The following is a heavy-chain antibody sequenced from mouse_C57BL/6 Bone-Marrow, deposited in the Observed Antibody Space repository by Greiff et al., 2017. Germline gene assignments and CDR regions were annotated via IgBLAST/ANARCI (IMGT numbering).Heavy chain of an antibody. Sequence: VQLKESGAELVRPGASVKLSCTASGFNIKDNYMHWVKQRPEQGLEWIGWIDPENGDTEYASKFQGKATITADTSSNTAYLQLSSLTSEDTAVYYCTTSGDYVGAYWGQGTLVTVSA. D-gene: IGHD2-13*01. CDR2: IDPENGDT. V-gene: IGHV14-4*01. CDR3: TTSGDYVGAY. CDR1: GFNIKDNY. J-gene: IGHJ3*01.